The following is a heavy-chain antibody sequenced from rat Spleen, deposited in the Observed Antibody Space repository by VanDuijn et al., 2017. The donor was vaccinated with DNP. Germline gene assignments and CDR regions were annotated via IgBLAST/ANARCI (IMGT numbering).Heavy chain of an antibody. Sequence: EVQLVESGGDSVQPGRSLKLSCAASGFIFSDYYMAWVRQAPTKGLEWVAYIRYDGGSTYYGDSVKGRFTISRDNAKTTLYLQMNSLTSEDMATYYCVRPTYYYGSFPGHWGQGVMVTVSS. V-gene: IGHV5-22*01. D-gene: IGHD1-2*01. CDR2: IRYDGGST. CDR3: VRPTYYYGSFPGH. J-gene: IGHJ2*01. CDR1: GFIFSDYY.